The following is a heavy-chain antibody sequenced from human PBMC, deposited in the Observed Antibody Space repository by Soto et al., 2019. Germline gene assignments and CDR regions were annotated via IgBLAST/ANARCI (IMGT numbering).Heavy chain of an antibody. Sequence: GGSLRLSCAASGFTFSSYAMSWVRQAPEKGLEWVSAISGSGGSTYYADSVKGRFTISRDNSKNTLYLQMNSLRAEDTALYYCARDGQQFAPYAFDAWGQGTMVTVSS. J-gene: IGHJ3*01. CDR3: ARDGQQFAPYAFDA. V-gene: IGHV3-23*01. D-gene: IGHD6-13*01. CDR2: ISGSGGST. CDR1: GFTFSSYA.